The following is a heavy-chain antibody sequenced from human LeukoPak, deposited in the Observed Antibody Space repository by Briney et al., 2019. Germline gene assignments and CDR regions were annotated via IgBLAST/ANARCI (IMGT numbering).Heavy chain of an antibody. V-gene: IGHV4-4*02. CDR3: AGGRSSNWFDP. J-gene: IGHJ5*02. Sequence: SETLSLTCAVSGGSISSSNWWSWVRQPPGKGLEWIGDIYYSGSTNYNPSLKSRVTMSVDTSKNQFSLKLNSVTAADTAVYYCAGGRSSNWFDPWGQGTLVTVSS. CDR1: GGSISSSNW. D-gene: IGHD3-16*02. CDR2: IYYSGST.